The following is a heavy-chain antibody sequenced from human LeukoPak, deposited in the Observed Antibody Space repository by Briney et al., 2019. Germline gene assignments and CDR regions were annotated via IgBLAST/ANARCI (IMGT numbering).Heavy chain of an antibody. CDR1: GYSFTSYW. CDR3: AKKVGGYDTNIPTP. Sequence: GESLKISCKGSGYSFTSYWISWVRQMPGKGLEWMGRIDPSDSYTNYSPSFQGHVTISADKSISTAYLQWSSLKASDTAMYYGAKKVGGYDTNIPTPGGQGPLVTVPS. V-gene: IGHV5-10-1*01. D-gene: IGHD5-12*01. J-gene: IGHJ5*02. CDR2: IDPSDSYT.